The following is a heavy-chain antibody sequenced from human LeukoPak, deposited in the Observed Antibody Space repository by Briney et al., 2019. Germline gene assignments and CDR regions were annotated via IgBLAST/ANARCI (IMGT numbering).Heavy chain of an antibody. CDR1: GYTFTSYY. CDR2: INPSGGST. V-gene: IGHV1-46*01. Sequence: ASVKVYCKASGYTFTSYYMHWVRQAPGQGLEWMGIINPSGGSTSYAQKFQGRVTMTRDTSTSTVYMELSSLRSEDTAVYYCAREGSSYYDFWSGQRSGYFDLWGRGTLVTVSS. J-gene: IGHJ2*01. CDR3: AREGSSYYDFWSGQRSGYFDL. D-gene: IGHD3-3*01.